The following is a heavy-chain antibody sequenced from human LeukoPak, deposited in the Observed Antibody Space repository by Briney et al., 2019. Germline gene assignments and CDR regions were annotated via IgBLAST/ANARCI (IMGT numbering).Heavy chain of an antibody. V-gene: IGHV4-34*01. CDR1: VGSFSGYY. J-gene: IGHJ4*02. D-gene: IGHD3-22*01. Sequence: PSETLSLTCAVYVGSFSGYYWSWIRQPPGRGLEWVGEINHSGSTNYNPSLKSRVTISVDTSKNQFSLKLSSVTAADTAVYYCARGRLYYYDSSGYYVKSRALYYFDYWGQGTLVTVSS. CDR3: ARGRLYYYDSSGYYVKSRALYYFDY. CDR2: INHSGST.